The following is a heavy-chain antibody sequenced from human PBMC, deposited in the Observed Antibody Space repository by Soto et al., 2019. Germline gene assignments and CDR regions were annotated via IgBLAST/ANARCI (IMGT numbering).Heavy chain of an antibody. J-gene: IGHJ4*02. Sequence: QVQLVESGGGVVQPGGSLRLSCGASGFTFRSYAMHWVRQTPGKGLEWVAVISYDGSNKHYADSVKGRFSISRDNSKNMLYLQMDSLSTEDTAVYYCVRDGDVNTGFGKDYWGQGTLVTVSS. CDR3: VRDGDVNTGFGKDY. CDR1: GFTFRSYA. CDR2: ISYDGSNK. V-gene: IGHV3-30-3*01. D-gene: IGHD3-16*01.